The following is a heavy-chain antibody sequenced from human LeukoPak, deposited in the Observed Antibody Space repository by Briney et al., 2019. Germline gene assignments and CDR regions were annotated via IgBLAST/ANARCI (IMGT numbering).Heavy chain of an antibody. CDR3: ARAEQVAARPRGYFDY. CDR2: ISSSSSYL. Sequence: GECLRLSCAAAVLTFSSYGMNWVRQAPWKGLEWVLSISSSSSYLYYADSVKGRFTISRDNAKNSLYLQMNSLRAEDTAVYYCARAEQVAARPRGYFDYWGQGTLVTVSS. D-gene: IGHD6-6*01. V-gene: IGHV3-21*01. CDR1: VLTFSSYG. J-gene: IGHJ4*02.